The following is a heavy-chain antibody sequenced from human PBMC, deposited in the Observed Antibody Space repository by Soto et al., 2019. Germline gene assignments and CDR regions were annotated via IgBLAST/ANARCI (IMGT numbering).Heavy chain of an antibody. J-gene: IGHJ4*01. Sequence: SETLSLTCSVSGGSVSNKSYYWGWIRQPPGKGLEWIGYVYYSGTTNYNPSLKSRVTISVDLSKNRFSLRLSSVTTAETAVDYYSRTTAVPNTLRSRYSFDYWGQGTLVTVSS. V-gene: IGHV4-61*01. CDR1: GGSVSNKSYY. D-gene: IGHD4-17*01. CDR2: VYYSGTT. CDR3: SRTTAVPNTLRSRYSFDY.